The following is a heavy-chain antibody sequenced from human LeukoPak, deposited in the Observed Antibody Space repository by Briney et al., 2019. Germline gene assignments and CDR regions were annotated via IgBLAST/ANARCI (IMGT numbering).Heavy chain of an antibody. CDR3: ARGGYSSGWFHAFDI. Sequence: GGYLRLSCAASGFTVSSNYMSWVRQAPGKGLEWVSVIYSGGNTYYTDSVKGRFTISRDNSKNTLYLQTNSLRPEDTAVYYCARGGYSSGWFHAFDIWGQGTMVTVSS. J-gene: IGHJ3*02. CDR1: GFTVSSNY. CDR2: IYSGGNT. D-gene: IGHD6-19*01. V-gene: IGHV3-66*02.